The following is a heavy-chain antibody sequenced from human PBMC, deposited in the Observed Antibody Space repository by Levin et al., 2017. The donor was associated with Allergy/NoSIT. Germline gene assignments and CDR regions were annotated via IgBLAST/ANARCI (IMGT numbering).Heavy chain of an antibody. J-gene: IGHJ4*02. CDR3: ATDLIFNY. CDR2: ISSSGTYM. Sequence: GESLKISCAASGFTFSTYTVNWVRQAPGKGLEWVSSISSSGTYMYYADSLKGRFTISRDNAKNSLYLQMNSLRAEDTAVYYCATDLIFNYWGQGTLVTVSS. V-gene: IGHV3-21*01. CDR1: GFTFSTYT.